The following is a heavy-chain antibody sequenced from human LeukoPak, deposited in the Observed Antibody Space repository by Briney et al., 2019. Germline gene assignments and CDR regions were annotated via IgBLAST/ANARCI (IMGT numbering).Heavy chain of an antibody. D-gene: IGHD2-2*01. CDR1: GFTVSSNY. Sequence: GGSLRLSCAASGFTVSSNYMSWVRQAPGKGLEWVSVIYSGGSTYYADSVKGRFTISRHNSKNTLYLQMNSLRAEDTAVYYCAIACSSTSCSSNYFAYWGQGTLVTVSS. CDR3: AIACSSTSCSSNYFAY. V-gene: IGHV3-53*04. CDR2: IYSGGST. J-gene: IGHJ4*02.